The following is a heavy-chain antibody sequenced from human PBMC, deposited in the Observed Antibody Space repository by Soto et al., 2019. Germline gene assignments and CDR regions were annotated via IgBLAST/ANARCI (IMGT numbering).Heavy chain of an antibody. Sequence: QVQLMQSGAEVKKPGASVKVSCKASGDTFTNYYIHWVRQAPGQGLEWMGTVNPSGGHTTYSQNFPGGVPITRDTPTSTLCMDLTSLISHDTAVYYSARGGHVVVVTAAFDYWAQGPLVTFSS. CDR2: VNPSGGHT. J-gene: IGHJ4*02. CDR3: ARGGHVVVVTAAFDY. D-gene: IGHD2-21*02. CDR1: GDTFTNYY. V-gene: IGHV1-46*01.